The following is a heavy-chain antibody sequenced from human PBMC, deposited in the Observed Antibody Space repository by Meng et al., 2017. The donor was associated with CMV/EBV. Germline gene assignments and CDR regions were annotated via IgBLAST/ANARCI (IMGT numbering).Heavy chain of an antibody. CDR2: IIPILGIA. Sequence: SVKVSCKASGGTFSSYAISWVRQAPGQGLGWMGGIIPILGIANYAQKFQGRVTITADKSTSTAYMELSSLRSEDTAVYYCARRRCGLFCYYFDYWGQGTLVTVSS. CDR1: GGTFSSYA. CDR3: ARRRCGLFCYYFDY. J-gene: IGHJ4*02. D-gene: IGHD5-12*01. V-gene: IGHV1-69*10.